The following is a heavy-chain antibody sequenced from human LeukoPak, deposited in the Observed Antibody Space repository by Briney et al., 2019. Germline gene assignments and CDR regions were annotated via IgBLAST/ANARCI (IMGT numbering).Heavy chain of an antibody. D-gene: IGHD2-2*01. V-gene: IGHV1-46*01. J-gene: IGHJ6*03. Sequence: ASVKVSCKASGYTFTSYYMHWVRQAPGQGLEWMGIINPSGGSTSYAQKFQGRVTMTRDMSTSTVYMELSSLRSEDTAVYYCARDRGIVVVPAASNDYYVDVWGKGTTVTVSS. CDR2: INPSGGST. CDR1: GYTFTSYY. CDR3: ARDRGIVVVPAASNDYYVDV.